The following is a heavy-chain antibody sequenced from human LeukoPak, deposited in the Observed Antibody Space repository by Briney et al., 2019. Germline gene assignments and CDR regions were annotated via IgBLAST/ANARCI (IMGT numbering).Heavy chain of an antibody. Sequence: GSLKLFLSTSGFHLKSLYIELVRQAPGKGLEWGSLIYSNNNTIYYADSVKGRFTISRDNAENSLYLQMNSLRAEDTAVYYCARERCSSTSCYSPYYYYYYMDVWGKGTTVTVSS. V-gene: IGHV3-48*01. CDR3: ARERCSSTSCYSPYYYYYYMDV. CDR1: GFHLKSLY. J-gene: IGHJ6*03. D-gene: IGHD2-2*01. CDR2: IYSNNNTI.